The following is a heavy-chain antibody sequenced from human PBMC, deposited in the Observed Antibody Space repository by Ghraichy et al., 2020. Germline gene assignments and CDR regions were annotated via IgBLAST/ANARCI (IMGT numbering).Heavy chain of an antibody. V-gene: IGHV4-59*01. D-gene: IGHD3-3*01. Sequence: SETLSLTCTVSGGSISNYYWSWIRQPPGKGLEWIGYIYYGGSTNYNPSLKSRVTISIDTSKNQFSLKLTSVTAADTAVYYCARGEDFWSGSRYYYGMDVWGQGTTVTVSS. CDR1: GGSISNYY. CDR3: ARGEDFWSGSRYYYGMDV. J-gene: IGHJ6*02. CDR2: IYYGGST.